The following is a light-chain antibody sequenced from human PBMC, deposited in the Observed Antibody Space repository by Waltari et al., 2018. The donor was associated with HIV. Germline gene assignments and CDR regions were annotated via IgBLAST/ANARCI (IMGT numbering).Light chain of an antibody. CDR1: QSVGDY. J-gene: IGKJ4*01. V-gene: IGKV3-11*01. Sequence: EIVLTQSPATLSLSPGERATLSCMASQSVGDYLAWYQQKPGQAPKLFIYDASNRATGIPARFSGSGFGTDFTLTISSLEPEDFAVYYCQQRSTWPGPTFGGGTKVEI. CDR2: DAS. CDR3: QQRSTWPGPT.